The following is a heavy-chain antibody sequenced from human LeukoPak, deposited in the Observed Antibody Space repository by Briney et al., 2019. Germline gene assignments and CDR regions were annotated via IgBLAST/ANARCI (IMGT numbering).Heavy chain of an antibody. V-gene: IGHV1-18*01. CDR1: GYTFSSYG. CDR3: ARGGRSSPYSYAMDV. CDR2: ISGYNANT. Sequence: ASVNVSCKATGYTFSSYGISWVRQAPGQGLEWMGWISGYNANTNYAQKLQGRVTMTTDTSTRIAYMELRSLRSDDTAVYYCARGGRSSPYSYAMDVWGQGTTVTVSS. D-gene: IGHD6-19*01. J-gene: IGHJ6*02.